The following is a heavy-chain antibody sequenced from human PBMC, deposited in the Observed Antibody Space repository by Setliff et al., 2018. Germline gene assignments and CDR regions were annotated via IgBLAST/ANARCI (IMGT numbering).Heavy chain of an antibody. J-gene: IGHJ6*04. Sequence: GASVKVSCKASGYPFTSYDIHWLRLTSGQGLEWMGWLNPSSGDTGFAPKFQGRVTVTRDTSINTANMELSRLTSEDTAVYYCARGRTRTSTIFGIVSLSPWGDGTKVTVSS. V-gene: IGHV1-8*02. D-gene: IGHD3-3*01. CDR2: LNPSSGDT. CDR1: GYPFTSYD. CDR3: ARGRTRTSTIFGIVSLSP.